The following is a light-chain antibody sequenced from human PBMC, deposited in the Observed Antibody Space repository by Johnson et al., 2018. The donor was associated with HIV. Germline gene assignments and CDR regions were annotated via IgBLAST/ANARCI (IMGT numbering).Light chain of an antibody. CDR3: GTWDSSLSKV. CDR2: DNN. J-gene: IGLJ1*01. CDR1: SSNIGNNY. Sequence: QSVLTQPPSVSAAPGQRVTISCSGSSSNIGNNYVSWYQHLPGTAPKLLIYDNNKRPSGIPDRFSGSKSGTSATLAITGLQTGDEADYYCGTWDSSLSKVFGTGTKVTVL. V-gene: IGLV1-51*01.